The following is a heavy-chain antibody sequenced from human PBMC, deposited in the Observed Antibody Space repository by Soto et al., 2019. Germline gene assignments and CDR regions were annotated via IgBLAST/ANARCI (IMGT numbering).Heavy chain of an antibody. D-gene: IGHD6-19*01. CDR2: IYNTETF. J-gene: IGHJ4*02. V-gene: IGHV4-61*01. CDR3: ARVPLRYSSSHNFDS. Sequence: QVRLQESGPGLVKPSETLSLTCSVSGVSVSSGSFYWSWIRQPPGKGLEWIGFIYNTETFNYNPSLKGRVTLSVDASKHQFSLKLSSVTAADTAVYYCARVPLRYSSSHNFDSWGQGALVTVSS. CDR1: GVSVSSGSFY.